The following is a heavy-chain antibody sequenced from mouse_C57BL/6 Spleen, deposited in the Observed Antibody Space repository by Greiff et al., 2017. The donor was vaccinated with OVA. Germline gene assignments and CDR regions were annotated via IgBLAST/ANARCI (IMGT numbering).Heavy chain of an antibody. CDR1: GFTFTDYY. V-gene: IGHV7-3*01. CDR2: IRNKANGYTT. Sequence: EVKLVESGGGLVQPGGSLSLSCAASGFTFTDYYMSWVRQPPGKALEWLGFIRNKANGYTTEYSASVKGRFTISRDNSQSILYLQMNALRAEDSATYYCARYIHSNYWYFDVWGTGTTVTVSS. CDR3: ARYIHSNYWYFDV. J-gene: IGHJ1*03. D-gene: IGHD2-5*01.